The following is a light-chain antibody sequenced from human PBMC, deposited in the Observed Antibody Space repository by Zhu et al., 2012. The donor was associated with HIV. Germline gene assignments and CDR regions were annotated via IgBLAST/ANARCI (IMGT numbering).Light chain of an antibody. CDR1: QSVATY. J-gene: IGKJ1*01. Sequence: DIQMTQSPSSLSASVGDTITITCRASQSVATYLNWYQQTPGRAPNLLISSATNLESGVPSRFSGGGSSTEFTLTIAGLQPEDFATYFCQQSFSAPWTFAQGTKVDVK. V-gene: IGKV1-39*01. CDR3: QQSFSAPWT. CDR2: SAT.